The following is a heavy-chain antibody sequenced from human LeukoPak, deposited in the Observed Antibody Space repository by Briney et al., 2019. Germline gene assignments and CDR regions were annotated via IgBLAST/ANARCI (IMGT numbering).Heavy chain of an antibody. J-gene: IGHJ4*02. CDR3: ARGGYYDFWSGYYYFDY. Sequence: PSETLSLTCAFYGGSFSGYYWSWIRQPPGKGLEWIGEINHSGSTNYNPSLKSRVTISVDTSKNQFSLKLSSVTAADTAVYYCARGGYYDFWSGYYYFDYWGQGTLVTVSS. V-gene: IGHV4-34*01. D-gene: IGHD3-3*01. CDR2: INHSGST. CDR1: GGSFSGYY.